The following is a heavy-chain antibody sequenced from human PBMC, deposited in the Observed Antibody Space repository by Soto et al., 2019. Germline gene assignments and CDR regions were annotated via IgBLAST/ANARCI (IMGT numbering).Heavy chain of an antibody. V-gene: IGHV4-30-4*01. Sequence: SETLSLTCTVSGGSISSGDYYWSWIRQPPGKGLEWIAYIYYSGSTYYNPSLKSRVTISVDTSKNQFSLKLSSVTAADTAVYYCARGSLGYCNGGSCDFAMDVWGQGTTVTV. CDR2: IYYSGST. J-gene: IGHJ6*02. CDR1: GGSISSGDYY. D-gene: IGHD2-15*01. CDR3: ARGSLGYCNGGSCDFAMDV.